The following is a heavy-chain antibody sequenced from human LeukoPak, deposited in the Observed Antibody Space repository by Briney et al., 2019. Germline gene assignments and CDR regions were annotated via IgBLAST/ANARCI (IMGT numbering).Heavy chain of an antibody. J-gene: IGHJ4*02. CDR3: ASQRPYDILTGYLDY. V-gene: IGHV3-74*01. CDR2: IKSDGSST. CDR1: GFTFSSYW. Sequence: GGSLRLSCAASGFTFSSYWMHWVRQAPGKGLVWVSRIKSDGSSTSYADSVKGRFTISRDNAKNSLYLQMNSLRAEDTAVYYCASQRPYDILTGYLDYWGQGTLVTVSS. D-gene: IGHD3-9*01.